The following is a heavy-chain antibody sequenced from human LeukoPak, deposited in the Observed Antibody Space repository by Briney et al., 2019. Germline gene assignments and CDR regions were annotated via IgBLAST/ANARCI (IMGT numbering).Heavy chain of an antibody. CDR3: ARDLRITIPGYGMDV. D-gene: IGHD3-9*01. CDR1: GYTFTSYG. CDR2: ISAYNGNT. J-gene: IGHJ6*02. V-gene: IGHV1-18*01. Sequence: ASVKVSCKASGYTFTSYGISWVRQAPGQGLEWMGWISAYNGNTNYAQNLQGRVTMTTDTSTSTAYMELRSLRSDDTAVYYCARDLRITIPGYGMDVWGQGTTVTVSS.